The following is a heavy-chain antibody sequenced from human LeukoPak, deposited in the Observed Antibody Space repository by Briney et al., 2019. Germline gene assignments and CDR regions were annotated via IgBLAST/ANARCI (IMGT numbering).Heavy chain of an antibody. CDR2: ISAYNGNT. CDR3: ARDGPDYGDYVNFDY. D-gene: IGHD4-17*01. Sequence: ASVKVSCKASGYTFTNYGISWVRQAPGQGLEWMGWISAYNGNTHYAQNLQGRVTMTPDTSTSTAYMELRSLRSDDTAVHYCARDGPDYGDYVNFDYWGQGTLVTVSS. V-gene: IGHV1-18*01. CDR1: GYTFTNYG. J-gene: IGHJ4*02.